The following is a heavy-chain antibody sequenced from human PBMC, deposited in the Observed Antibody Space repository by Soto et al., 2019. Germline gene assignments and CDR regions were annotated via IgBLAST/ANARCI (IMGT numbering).Heavy chain of an antibody. J-gene: IGHJ4*02. CDR3: ARSYGASFAY. D-gene: IGHD4-17*01. Sequence: PSETLSLTCTVSGGSISSYYWSWIRQPPGKGLEWIGYIYYSGSTNYNPSLKSRVTISVDTSKNQFSLKLSSVTAADTAVYYCARSYGASFAYWGQGTLVTVAS. V-gene: IGHV4-59*01. CDR1: GGSISSYY. CDR2: IYYSGST.